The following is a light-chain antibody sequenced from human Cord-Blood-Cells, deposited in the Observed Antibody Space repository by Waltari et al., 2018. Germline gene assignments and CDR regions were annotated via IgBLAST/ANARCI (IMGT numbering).Light chain of an antibody. Sequence: QSALTQPASVSGSPGQSITISCTGTSSDVGGYNSFSWYQQHPGKAPKLMIYEVSNRPSGVSNRFSGSKSGNTASLTISGLQAEDEADYYCSSYTSSIYVFGTGTKVTVL. CDR2: EVS. V-gene: IGLV2-14*01. J-gene: IGLJ1*01. CDR3: SSYTSSIYV. CDR1: SSDVGGYNS.